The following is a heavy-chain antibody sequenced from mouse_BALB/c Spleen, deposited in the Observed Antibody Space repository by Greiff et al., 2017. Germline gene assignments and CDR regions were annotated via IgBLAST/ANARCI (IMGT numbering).Heavy chain of an antibody. D-gene: IGHD2-4*01. CDR1: GYTFTSYW. CDR2: IYPGSGST. J-gene: IGHJ2*01. CDR3: TRGDDSYFDY. Sequence: LKQPGSELVRPGASVKLSCKASGYTFTSYWMHWVKQRPGQGLEWIGNIYPGSGSTNYDEKFKSKATLTVDTSSSTAYMQLSSLTSEDSAVYYCTRGDDSYFDYWGQGTTLTVSS. V-gene: IGHV1S22*01.